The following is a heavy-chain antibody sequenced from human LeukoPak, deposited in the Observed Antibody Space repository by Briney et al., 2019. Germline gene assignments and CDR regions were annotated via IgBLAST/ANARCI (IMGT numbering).Heavy chain of an antibody. D-gene: IGHD3-3*01. Sequence: PSETLSLTCAVYGGSFSGYYWSWIRQPPGKGLEWIGEINHSGSTNYNPSLKSRVTISVDTSKNQFSLKLSSVTAADTAVYYCARAYYDFWSGYQSDYWGQGTLVTVSS. CDR2: INHSGST. J-gene: IGHJ4*02. CDR3: ARAYYDFWSGYQSDY. V-gene: IGHV4-34*01. CDR1: GGSFSGYY.